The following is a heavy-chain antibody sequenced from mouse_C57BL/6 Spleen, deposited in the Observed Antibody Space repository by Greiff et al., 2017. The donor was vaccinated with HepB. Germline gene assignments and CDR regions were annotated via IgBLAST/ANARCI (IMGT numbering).Heavy chain of an antibody. J-gene: IGHJ3*01. CDR3: ALCGSALFAY. Sequence: QVQLQQSGAELVRPGTSVKVSCKASGYAFTNYLREWVKQRPGQGLEWIGVSNPGSGGTNYNEKFKGKATLTADKSSSTAYMQLSSLTSEDSAVYFCALCGSALFAYCRPGPLVPLSA. V-gene: IGHV1-54*01. CDR2: SNPGSGGT. CDR1: GYAFTNYL. D-gene: IGHD1-1*02.